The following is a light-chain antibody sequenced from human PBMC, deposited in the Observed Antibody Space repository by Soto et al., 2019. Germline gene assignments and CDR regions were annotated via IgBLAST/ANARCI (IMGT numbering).Light chain of an antibody. CDR3: SSYTSSSTLYV. CDR2: YVS. CDR1: SSDVGGYNY. J-gene: IGLJ1*01. V-gene: IGLV2-14*01. Sequence: QSALTQPASVSGSPGQSITISCTGTSSDVGGYNYVSWYQQHPGKAPKFMIYYVSNRPSGVSNRFSGSKSGNTASLTISGLQAEDDADYYCSSYTSSSTLYVFGTGTKLTVL.